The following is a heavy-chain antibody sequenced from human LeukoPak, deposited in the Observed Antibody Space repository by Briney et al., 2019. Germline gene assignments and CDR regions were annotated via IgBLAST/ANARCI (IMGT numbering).Heavy chain of an antibody. CDR2: ISGNGGST. J-gene: IGHJ4*02. D-gene: IGHD3-22*01. CDR3: ARGGTYYNSRIDY. V-gene: IGHV3-23*01. CDR1: GFTFSNYA. Sequence: GGSRRLSCAASGFTFSNYAMSWGRQAPGGGLGWVSAISGNGGSTSYTDSMKCRCTISRDNSKNTLYLQVNSLRAEDTAVYYCARGGTYYNSRIDYWGQGNLVTVSS.